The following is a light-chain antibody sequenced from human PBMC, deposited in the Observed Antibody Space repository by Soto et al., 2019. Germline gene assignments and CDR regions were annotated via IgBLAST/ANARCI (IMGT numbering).Light chain of an antibody. J-gene: IGLJ1*01. V-gene: IGLV2-23*02. CDR2: EVT. CDR3: RSFVGSGYV. Sequence: QSVLTQPASVAGSPGQSITISCSGTTSDVGIVSWYQHHQGKAPQLMIHEVTKRPSGVSDRFSGSKAGKSASLTIAGLLAEDEADYFCRSFVGSGYVFGTGTKLTVL. CDR1: TSDVGI.